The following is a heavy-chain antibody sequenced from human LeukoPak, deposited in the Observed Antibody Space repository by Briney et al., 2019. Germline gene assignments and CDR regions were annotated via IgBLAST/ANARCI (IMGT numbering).Heavy chain of an antibody. CDR2: IKSKTDGGTT. J-gene: IGHJ6*03. CDR1: GFTFSDYY. Sequence: PGGSLRLSCAASGFTFSDYYMSWVRQAPGKGLEWVGRIKSKTDGGTTDYAAPVKGRFTISRDDSKNTLYLQMNSLKTEDTAVYYCTTVYCSSTSCFRGSYYYYYMDVWGKGTTVTVSS. CDR3: TTVYCSSTSCFRGSYYYYYMDV. V-gene: IGHV3-15*01. D-gene: IGHD2-2*01.